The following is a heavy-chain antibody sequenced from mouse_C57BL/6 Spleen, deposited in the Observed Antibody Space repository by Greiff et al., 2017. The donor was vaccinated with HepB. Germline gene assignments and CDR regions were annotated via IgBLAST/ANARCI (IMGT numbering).Heavy chain of an antibody. CDR1: GYTFTDYY. D-gene: IGHD2-3*01. CDR3: ARPHDGYSAWFAY. CDR2: INPYNGGT. V-gene: IGHV1-19*01. J-gene: IGHJ3*01. Sequence: EVQLQQSGPVLVKPGASVKMSCKASGYTFTDYYMNWVKQSHGKSLEWIGVINPYNGGTSYNQKFKGKATLTVDKSSSTAYMELNSLTSEDSAVYYCARPHDGYSAWFAYWGQGTLVTVSA.